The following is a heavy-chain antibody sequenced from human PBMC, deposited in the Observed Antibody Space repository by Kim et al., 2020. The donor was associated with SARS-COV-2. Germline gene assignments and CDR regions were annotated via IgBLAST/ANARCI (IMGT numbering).Heavy chain of an antibody. Sequence: SETLSLTCAVSGGSISSSNWWSWVRQPPRKGLEWIGEIYHSGSTNYNPSLKSRVTISVDKSKNQFSLKLSSVTAADTAVYYCARDQRGVIAVAGTTDVYYYYYGMDVWGQGTTVTVSS. J-gene: IGHJ6*02. D-gene: IGHD6-19*01. CDR1: GGSISSSNW. CDR2: IYHSGST. V-gene: IGHV4-4*02. CDR3: ARDQRGVIAVAGTTDVYYYYYGMDV.